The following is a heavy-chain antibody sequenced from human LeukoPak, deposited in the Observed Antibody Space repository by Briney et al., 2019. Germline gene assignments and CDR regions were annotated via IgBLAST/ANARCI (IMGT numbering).Heavy chain of an antibody. Sequence: SETLSLTCAVYGGSFSGYYWSWIRQPPGKGLEWIGGINHSGSTNYNPSLKSRVTISVDTSKNQFSLKLSSVTAADTAVYYCARLRAGDFDYWGQGTLVTVSS. V-gene: IGHV4-34*01. CDR1: GGSFSGYY. D-gene: IGHD3-10*01. CDR2: INHSGST. CDR3: ARLRAGDFDY. J-gene: IGHJ4*02.